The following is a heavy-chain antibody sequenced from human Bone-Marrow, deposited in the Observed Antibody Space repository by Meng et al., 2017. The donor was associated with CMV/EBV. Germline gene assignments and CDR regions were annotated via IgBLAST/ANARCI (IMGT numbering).Heavy chain of an antibody. Sequence: NGDYYWSWIRQYPGEGLEWIGYVYYSGSTYYNPSLKSRVAMSVDTSKNQFSLTLNYVTAADTAVYYCARRGSVVIASGAPAFYFDLWGQGTLVTVSS. J-gene: IGHJ4*02. CDR2: VYYSGST. D-gene: IGHD6-13*01. V-gene: IGHV4-31*02. CDR1: NGDYY. CDR3: ARRGSVVIASGAPAFYFDL.